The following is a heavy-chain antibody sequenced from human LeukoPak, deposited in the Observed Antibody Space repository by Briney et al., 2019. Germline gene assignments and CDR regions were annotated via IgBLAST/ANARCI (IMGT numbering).Heavy chain of an antibody. V-gene: IGHV4-59*01. CDR2: IYDSGST. CDR1: GGSISSYY. CDR3: ARQSISGSSLSYFDY. Sequence: SETLSLTCTVSGGSISSYYWSCIRQPPGKGLEWIGNIYDSGSTNYNPSLKSRLTISVDTSKNQCSLKLSSVTAADTAVYYCARQSISGSSLSYFDYWGQGTLVNVSS. J-gene: IGHJ4*02. D-gene: IGHD3-22*01.